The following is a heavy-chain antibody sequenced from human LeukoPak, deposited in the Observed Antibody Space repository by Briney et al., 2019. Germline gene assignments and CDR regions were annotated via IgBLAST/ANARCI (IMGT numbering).Heavy chain of an antibody. J-gene: IGHJ4*02. Sequence: SETLSLTCTVSGGSLSSGDYYWSWIRQPPGKGLEWIGYIYCSGSTYYNPSLKSRVTISVDTSKNQFSLKLSSVTAADTAVYYCARGIVATGYFDYWGQGTLVTVSS. CDR1: GGSLSSGDYY. D-gene: IGHD5-12*01. CDR3: ARGIVATGYFDY. V-gene: IGHV4-30-4*01. CDR2: IYCSGST.